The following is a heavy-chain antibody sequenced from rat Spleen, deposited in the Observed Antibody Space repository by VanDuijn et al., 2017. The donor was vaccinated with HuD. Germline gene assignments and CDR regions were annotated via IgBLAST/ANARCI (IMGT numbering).Heavy chain of an antibody. V-gene: IGHV5-25*01. CDR3: AKGDYGGYSEPDWFAY. Sequence: EVQLVESGGGFVQPGRSLKLSCAASGFTFSSFAMAWVRQAPKKGLEWVATIASGGSNSYYPDSVKGRFTISRDNAKSTLYLQMDSLRSEDSATYYCAKGDYGGYSEPDWFAYWGQGTLVTVSS. CDR2: IASGGSNS. D-gene: IGHD1-11*01. CDR1: GFTFSSFA. J-gene: IGHJ3*01.